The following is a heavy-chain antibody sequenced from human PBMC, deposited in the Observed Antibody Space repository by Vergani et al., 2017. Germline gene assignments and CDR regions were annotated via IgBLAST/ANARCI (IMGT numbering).Heavy chain of an antibody. D-gene: IGHD1-26*01. CDR3: ASTSRSYRTPLDY. CDR1: GFTFSSYA. CDR2: ISYDGSNK. J-gene: IGHJ4*02. V-gene: IGHV3-30-3*01. Sequence: QVQLVESGGGVVQPGRSLRLSCAASGFTFSSYAMHWVRQAPGKGLEWVAVISYDGSNKYYADSVKGRFTISRDNSKNTLYLQMNSLRAEDTAVYYCASTSRSYRTPLDYWGQRTLVTVSS.